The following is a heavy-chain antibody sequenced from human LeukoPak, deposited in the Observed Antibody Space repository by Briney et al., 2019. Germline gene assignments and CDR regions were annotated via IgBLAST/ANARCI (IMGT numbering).Heavy chain of an antibody. CDR1: GFNVSSNY. CDR3: ARGYTYQLVDY. Sequence: PGGSLRLSCAASGFNVSSNYMSWVRQAPGKGLECISAIYSGGSTYYADSVKGRFTISRDNSKNTLYLQMNSLRVEDTAVYYCARGYTYQLVDYWGQGTLVTVSS. CDR2: IYSGGST. J-gene: IGHJ4*02. D-gene: IGHD2-2*01. V-gene: IGHV3-66*01.